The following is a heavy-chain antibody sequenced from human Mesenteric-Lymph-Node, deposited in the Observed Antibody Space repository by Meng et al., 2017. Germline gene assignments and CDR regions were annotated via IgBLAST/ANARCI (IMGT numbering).Heavy chain of an antibody. V-gene: IGHV4-34*01. CDR1: GGSFSGYY. CDR3: ARFRGCIAAAGCNYFDY. CDR2: INHSGST. J-gene: IGHJ4*02. D-gene: IGHD6-13*01. Sequence: QVQLQQWGAGLLKPSETLSLPCAVYGGSFSGYYWSWIRQPPGKGLEWIGEINHSGSTNYNPSLKSRVTISVDTSKNQFSLKLSSVTAADTAVYYCARFRGCIAAAGCNYFDYWGQGTLVTVSS.